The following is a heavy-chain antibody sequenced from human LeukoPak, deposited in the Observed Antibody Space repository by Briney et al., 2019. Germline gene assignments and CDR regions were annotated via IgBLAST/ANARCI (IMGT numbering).Heavy chain of an antibody. CDR2: IYYSGST. D-gene: IGHD5-24*01. CDR1: GGSISSYH. CDR3: AGIRDGYTYSKDAFDI. J-gene: IGHJ3*02. V-gene: IGHV4-59*01. Sequence: PSETLSLTCTVSGGSISSYHWSWIRQPPGKGLEWIGYIYYSGSTNYNPSLKSRVTISVDTSKNQFSLKLSSVTAADTAVYYCAGIRDGYTYSKDAFDIWGQGTMVTVSS.